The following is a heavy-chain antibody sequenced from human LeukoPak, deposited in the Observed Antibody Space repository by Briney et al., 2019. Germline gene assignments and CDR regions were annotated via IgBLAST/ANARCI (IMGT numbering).Heavy chain of an antibody. CDR2: INHSGST. J-gene: IGHJ6*03. CDR3: ATRPTPPYYYYYMDV. V-gene: IGHV4-34*01. Sequence: SETLSLTCAVYGGSFSGYYWSWIRQPPGKGLEWIGEINHSGSTNYNPSLKSRVTISVDTSKNQFSLKLSSVTAADTAVYYCATRPTPPYYYYYMDVWGKGTTVTVSS. CDR1: GGSFSGYY. D-gene: IGHD4-23*01.